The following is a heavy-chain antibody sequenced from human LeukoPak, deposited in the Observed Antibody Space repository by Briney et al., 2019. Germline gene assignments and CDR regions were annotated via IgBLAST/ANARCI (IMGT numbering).Heavy chain of an antibody. CDR3: ARMVGATRCDI. Sequence: SETLSLTCTVPGGSVRNYYWTWIRQPAGKGLEWIVRIHTSGSTNYDPSLKSRVTMSVDTSKSQCSLKLSSVTAADTAVYYCARMVGATRCDIWGEGTMVTVSS. CDR1: GGSVRNYY. D-gene: IGHD1-26*01. V-gene: IGHV4-4*07. J-gene: IGHJ3*02. CDR2: IHTSGST.